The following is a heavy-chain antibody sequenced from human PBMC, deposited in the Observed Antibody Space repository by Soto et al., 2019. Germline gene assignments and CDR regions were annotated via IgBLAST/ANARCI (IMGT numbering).Heavy chain of an antibody. J-gene: IGHJ4*02. V-gene: IGHV4-34*01. D-gene: IGHD3-22*01. CDR2: INHSGST. CDR3: ARVQSSGYYSQSVDY. CDR1: GGSFSVYY. Sequence: SETLSLTCAVYGGSFSVYYWSWIRQPPGKGLEWIGEINHSGSTNYNPSLKSRVTISVDTSKNQFSLKLSSVTAADTAVYYCARVQSSGYYSQSVDYWGQGTLVTVSS.